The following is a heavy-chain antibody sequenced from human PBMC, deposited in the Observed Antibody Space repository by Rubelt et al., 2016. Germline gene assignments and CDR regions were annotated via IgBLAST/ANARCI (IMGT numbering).Heavy chain of an antibody. Sequence: QLQLQESGPGLVKPSETLSLTCTVSGGSITAYYWSWIRQSPGRGLEWIGYISHSGSTNYNPSLRGRVTISADTSKNQFSLKLSSVTAADTAVYYCARGLWGPVAEGYWGQGTLVTVSS. CDR1: GGSITAYY. CDR2: ISHSGST. CDR3: ARGLWGPVAEGY. V-gene: IGHV4-59*12. J-gene: IGHJ4*02. D-gene: IGHD6-19*01.